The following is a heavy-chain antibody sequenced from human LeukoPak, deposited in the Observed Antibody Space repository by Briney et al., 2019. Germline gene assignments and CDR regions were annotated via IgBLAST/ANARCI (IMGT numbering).Heavy chain of an antibody. CDR2: INPNSGGT. D-gene: IGHD5-12*01. CDR1: GYTFTGYY. V-gene: IGHV1-2*02. Sequence: ASVKVSCKASGYTFTGYYMHWVRQAPGQGLEWMGWINPNSGGTNYAQKFQGRVTMTRDTSISTAYMELSRLRSDDTAVYYCARVGNIVATSPYGPGDYWGQGTLVTLSS. J-gene: IGHJ4*02. CDR3: ARVGNIVATSPYGPGDY.